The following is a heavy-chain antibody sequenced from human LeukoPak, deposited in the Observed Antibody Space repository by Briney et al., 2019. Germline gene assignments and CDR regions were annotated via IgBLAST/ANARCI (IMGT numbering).Heavy chain of an antibody. D-gene: IGHD4-17*01. CDR3: AKDHGDYEGAYYFDY. Sequence: GGSLRLSCAASGFTFSSYGMHWVRQAPGKGLEWVAVISYDGSNKYYADSVKGRFTISRDNSKNTLYLQMSSLRAEDTAVYYCAKDHGDYEGAYYFDYWGQGTLVTVSS. V-gene: IGHV3-30*18. CDR1: GFTFSSYG. CDR2: ISYDGSNK. J-gene: IGHJ4*02.